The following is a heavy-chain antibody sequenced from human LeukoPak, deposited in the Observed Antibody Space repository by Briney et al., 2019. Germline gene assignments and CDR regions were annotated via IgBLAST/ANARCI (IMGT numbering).Heavy chain of an antibody. CDR1: GFTFSSYW. CDR2: IKQDGSEK. V-gene: IGHV3-7*01. Sequence: GGSLRPSCAASGFTFSSYWMSWVRQAPGKGLEWVANIKQDGSEKYYVDSVKGRFTISRDNAKNSLYLQMNSLRAEDTAVYYCARVLSTVTTWTYYYYGMDVWGQGTTVTVSS. D-gene: IGHD4-17*01. CDR3: ARVLSTVTTWTYYYYGMDV. J-gene: IGHJ6*02.